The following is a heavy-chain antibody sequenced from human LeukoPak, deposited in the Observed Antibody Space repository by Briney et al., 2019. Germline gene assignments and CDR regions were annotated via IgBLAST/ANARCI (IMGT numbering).Heavy chain of an antibody. CDR3: ARHTGSNYFDY. Sequence: SETLSLTCTVSGDSISSRDYYWGWIRQPPGKGLEWIGSIYYSGITYYNPSLKSRVTISVDTSKNQFSLKLTSAIAADTAVFYCARHTGSNYFDYWGQGTLVTVSS. V-gene: IGHV4-39*01. D-gene: IGHD3-10*01. CDR2: IYYSGIT. J-gene: IGHJ4*02. CDR1: GDSISSRDYY.